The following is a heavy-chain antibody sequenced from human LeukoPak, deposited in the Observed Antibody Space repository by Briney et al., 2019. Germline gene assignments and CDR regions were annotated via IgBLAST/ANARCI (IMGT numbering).Heavy chain of an antibody. CDR1: GYTSTSNV. Sequence: ASVKVSCKASGYTSTSNVVGWVRQPPGQGLEWMEWIRPYNGNTNYAQKLQGRVTMTTDTSTSTAYMELRSLRSDDTAVYYCARGGDYDSSGFELGIDYWGQGTLVTVSS. J-gene: IGHJ4*02. CDR2: IRPYNGNT. V-gene: IGHV1-18*01. D-gene: IGHD3-22*01. CDR3: ARGGDYDSSGFELGIDY.